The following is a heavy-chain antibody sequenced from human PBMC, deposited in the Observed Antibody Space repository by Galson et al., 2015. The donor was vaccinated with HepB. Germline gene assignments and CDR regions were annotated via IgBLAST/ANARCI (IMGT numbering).Heavy chain of an antibody. J-gene: IGHJ4*02. CDR2: IYPGDSET. D-gene: IGHD1-26*01. V-gene: IGHV5-51*03. CDR3: ATWDQIVGLDY. CDR1: GFTFTNYW. Sequence: QSGAEVKKPGESLEISCKTSGFTFTNYWIAWVRQMPGKGLEWMGMIYPGDSETRYNPSFQGQVTISADKSIDTAHLHWPSVQASDTAIYYCATWDQIVGLDYWGQGTPVTVSA.